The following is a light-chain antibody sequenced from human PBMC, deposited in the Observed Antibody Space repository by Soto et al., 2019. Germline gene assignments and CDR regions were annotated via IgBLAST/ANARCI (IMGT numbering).Light chain of an antibody. Sequence: QSALTQPASVSGSPGQSITISCTGTSSDVGGYNYVSRYQQHPGKAPKLMIYDVSNRPSGVSNRFSGSKSGNTASLTISGLHAEDEADYYCSSSTSSSTPVVFGGGTRLTVL. CDR1: SSDVGGYNY. CDR2: DVS. V-gene: IGLV2-14*01. CDR3: SSSTSSSTPVV. J-gene: IGLJ2*01.